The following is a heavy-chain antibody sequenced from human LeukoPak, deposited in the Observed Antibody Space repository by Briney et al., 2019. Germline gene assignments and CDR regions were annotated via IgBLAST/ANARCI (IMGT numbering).Heavy chain of an antibody. Sequence: GGSLRLSCAASGFTFSSYAMSWVRQAPGKGLEWVPAISGSGGSTYYADSVKGRFTISRDNSKNTLYLQMNSLRAEDTAVYYCAKDRRTYSSSWGFFDYWGQGTLVTVSS. CDR2: ISGSGGST. CDR3: AKDRRTYSSSWGFFDY. V-gene: IGHV3-23*01. CDR1: GFTFSSYA. D-gene: IGHD6-6*01. J-gene: IGHJ4*02.